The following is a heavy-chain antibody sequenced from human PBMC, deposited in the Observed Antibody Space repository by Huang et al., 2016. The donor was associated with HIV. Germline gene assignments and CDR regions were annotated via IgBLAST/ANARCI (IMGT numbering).Heavy chain of an antibody. Sequence: EVQLVESGGGLVQPGGSLRLSCAASGFTFSSYLMHWVRQVPGKGLCWFSHIKSDGSSTSYADSVKGLFTISRDNAKTTLYLQMNSLRAEDTAVYYCARVSRQGKYYYGSGTAYWGQGTLVTVSS. J-gene: IGHJ4*02. D-gene: IGHD3-10*01. CDR2: IKSDGSST. V-gene: IGHV3-74*01. CDR3: ARVSRQGKYYYGSGTAY. CDR1: GFTFSSYL.